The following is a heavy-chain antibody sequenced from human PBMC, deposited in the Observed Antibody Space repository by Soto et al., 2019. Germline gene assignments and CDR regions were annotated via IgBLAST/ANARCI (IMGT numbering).Heavy chain of an antibody. CDR2: SRNKANSYTT. J-gene: IGHJ4*02. Sequence: EVQLVESGGGFVQPGGSLRLFCAASGFSFSDHYMDWVRQSPGKRLEWVGRSRNKANSYTTEYAASVKGRFTLSRDDSKNSVYLQMNSLETEDTAVYYCARTVRDYRGHYNIVHCGQGTLVTVS. CDR3: ARTVRDYRGHYNIVH. V-gene: IGHV3-72*01. CDR1: GFSFSDHY. D-gene: IGHD5-12*01.